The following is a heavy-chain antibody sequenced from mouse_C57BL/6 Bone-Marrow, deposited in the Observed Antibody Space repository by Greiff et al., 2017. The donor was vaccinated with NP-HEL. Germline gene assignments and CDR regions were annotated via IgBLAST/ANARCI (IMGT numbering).Heavy chain of an antibody. CDR1: GFSLTSYG. V-gene: IGHV2-2*01. D-gene: IGHD1-1*01. J-gene: IGHJ3*01. CDR2: IWSGGST. Sequence: QVQLQQSGPGLVQPSQSLSITCTVSGFSLTSYGVHWVRQSPGKGLEWLGVIWSGGSTDYNAAFISRLSISKDNSKSQVFFKMNSLQADDTAIYYCARNENYYGSSGAYWGQGTLVTVSA. CDR3: ARNENYYGSSGAY.